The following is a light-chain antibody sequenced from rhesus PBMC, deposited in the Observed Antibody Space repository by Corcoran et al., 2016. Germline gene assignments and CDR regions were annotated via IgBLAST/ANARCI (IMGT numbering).Light chain of an antibody. Sequence: DIQMTQSPSSLSASVGDRVTITCRASENVNNYLNWYQQKPWKAPKLLIYKASTLQSGVPSRFSGSGSGTDYTFTISSLQPEDVATYYCQHGYGTPLTFGGGAKVKIK. V-gene: IGKV1-74*01. CDR3: QHGYGTPLT. J-gene: IGKJ4*01. CDR1: ENVNNY. CDR2: KAS.